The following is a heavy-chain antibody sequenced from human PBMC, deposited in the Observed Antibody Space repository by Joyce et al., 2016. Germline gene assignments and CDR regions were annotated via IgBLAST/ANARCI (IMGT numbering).Heavy chain of an antibody. D-gene: IGHD7-27*01. J-gene: IGHJ6*02. V-gene: IGHV4-59*11. CDR3: ARGLGTPYGMDV. CDR1: GGSISIQY. CDR2: IYYRGST. Sequence: QVQLQESGPGLVKPSETLSLTCTVAGGSISIQYWSWIRQPPGKGLEWMGYIYYRGSTKHNPSLKSRVTISVDTAKNQFSLKVRSGSAAGTAVYYCARGLGTPYGMDVWGQGTTVTVSS.